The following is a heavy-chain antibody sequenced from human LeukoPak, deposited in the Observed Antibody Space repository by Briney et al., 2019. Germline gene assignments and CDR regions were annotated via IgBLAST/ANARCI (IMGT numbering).Heavy chain of an antibody. V-gene: IGHV3-23*01. CDR3: AKAGSHSYFDY. D-gene: IGHD1-26*01. J-gene: IGHJ4*02. Sequence: PGGTLRLSCAASGVTFSSYAMNSVRRTPGKGLVWVSAISGGGVTSTYYADSVKGRFTISRDNSKNTLYLQMNSLRAEDTAVYYCAKAGSHSYFDYWGQGTLVTVSS. CDR1: GVTFSSYA. CDR2: ISGGGVTST.